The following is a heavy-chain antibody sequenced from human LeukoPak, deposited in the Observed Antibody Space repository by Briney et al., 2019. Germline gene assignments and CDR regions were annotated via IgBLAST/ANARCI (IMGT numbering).Heavy chain of an antibody. Sequence: SETLSLTCTVSGGSISSYYWSWIRQPPGQGLEWIGYIYYSGSTNYNPSLKSRVTISVDTSKNQFSLKLSSVTAADTAVYYCASSEYSSSSPDYWGQGTLVTVSS. J-gene: IGHJ4*02. V-gene: IGHV4-59*01. CDR3: ASSEYSSSSPDY. CDR1: GGSISSYY. D-gene: IGHD6-6*01. CDR2: IYYSGST.